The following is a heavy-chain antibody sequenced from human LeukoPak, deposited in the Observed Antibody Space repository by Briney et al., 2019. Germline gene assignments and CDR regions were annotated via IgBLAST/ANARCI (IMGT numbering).Heavy chain of an antibody. CDR2: ISWDGGST. Sequence: GGSLRLSCAASGFTFDDYAMHWVRQAPGQGLEWVSLISWDGGSTYYADSVKGRFTISRDNSKNSLYLQMNSLRDEDSALYYCAKGQLGYCGVDVWGKGTTVTVSS. V-gene: IGHV3-43D*04. CDR1: GFTFDDYA. D-gene: IGHD6-13*01. J-gene: IGHJ6*04. CDR3: AKGQLGYCGVDV.